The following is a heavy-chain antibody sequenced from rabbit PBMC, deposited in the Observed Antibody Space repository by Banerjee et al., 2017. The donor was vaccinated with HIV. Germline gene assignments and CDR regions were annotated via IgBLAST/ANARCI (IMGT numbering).Heavy chain of an antibody. CDR2: IYPDYGST. CDR1: GIDFSSYG. D-gene: IGHD4-1*01. J-gene: IGHJ4*01. Sequence: EESGGDLVKPGASLTLSCKASGIDFSSYGISWVRQAPGKGLEWIAYIYPDYGSTNYASWVNGRFTISLDNAQNTVFLQMTSLTAADTATYFCARDLAGVIGWNFNLWGPGTLVTVS. V-gene: IGHV1S47*01. CDR3: ARDLAGVIGWNFNL.